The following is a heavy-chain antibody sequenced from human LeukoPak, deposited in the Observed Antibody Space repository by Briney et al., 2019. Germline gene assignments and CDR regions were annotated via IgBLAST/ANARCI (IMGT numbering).Heavy chain of an antibody. CDR1: GFTFSSYA. V-gene: IGHV3-64D*06. Sequence: GGSLRLSCSASGFTFSSYAMEWVRQVPGKGLEYVSGISSNGGSTYCADSVKGRFTISRDNSKITLYLQMSSLRAEDTAVYYCVKDPMTTMTSHFDYWGQGTLVTVSS. J-gene: IGHJ4*02. CDR3: VKDPMTTMTSHFDY. CDR2: ISSNGGST. D-gene: IGHD4-17*01.